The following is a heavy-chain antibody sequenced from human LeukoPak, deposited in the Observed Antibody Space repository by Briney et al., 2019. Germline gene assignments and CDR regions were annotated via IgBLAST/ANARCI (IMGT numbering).Heavy chain of an antibody. CDR2: ISGSGGST. CDR1: GFTFSSYA. CDR3: AKAGGIVVVPAANWFDP. V-gene: IGHV3-23*01. J-gene: IGHJ5*02. D-gene: IGHD2-2*01. Sequence: PGGSLRLSCAASGFTFSSYAMSWVRQAPGKGLEWVSAISGSGGSTYYADSVKGRLTISRDNSKNTLYLQMNSLRAEDTAVYYCAKAGGIVVVPAANWFDPWGQGTLVTVSS.